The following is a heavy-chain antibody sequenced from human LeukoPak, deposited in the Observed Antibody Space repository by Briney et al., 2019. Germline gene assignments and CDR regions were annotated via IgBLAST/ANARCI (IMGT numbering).Heavy chain of an antibody. J-gene: IGHJ6*03. V-gene: IGHV4-59*08. D-gene: IGHD3-16*01. CDR3: AVGATHYYMDV. CDR1: GGSIRGCY. Sequence: SETLSLTCTVSGGSIRGCYWSWVRQPPGQGLGWIAYIYYSGSTTHHPSLKSRVTISPDTSKNQFSLKLTSVTAADTAVYYCAVGATHYYMDVWGKGTTVTVSS. CDR2: IYYSGST.